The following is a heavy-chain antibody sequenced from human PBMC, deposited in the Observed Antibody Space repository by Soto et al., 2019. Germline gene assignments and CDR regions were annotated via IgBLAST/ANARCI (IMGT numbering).Heavy chain of an antibody. CDR3: AKGEVRGIIPSYFDY. CDR2: ISNDGSNE. V-gene: IGHV3-30*18. J-gene: IGHJ4*02. Sequence: PGGSLRLSCAGSGFTFRWFGMNWVRRAPGKGLEWVARISNDGSNEYYVDSVKGRFTISRDNSKNTLYLQMDSLRAEDTAVYYCAKGEVRGIIPSYFDYWGRVTLATVST. CDR1: GFTFRWFG. D-gene: IGHD3-10*01.